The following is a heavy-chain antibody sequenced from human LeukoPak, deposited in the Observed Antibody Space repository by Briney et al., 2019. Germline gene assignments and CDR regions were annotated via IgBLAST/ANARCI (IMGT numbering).Heavy chain of an antibody. CDR2: ISSSSSYI. CDR3: ARIGRAVAGQNWFDP. D-gene: IGHD6-19*01. J-gene: IGHJ5*02. Sequence: GGSLRLSCAASGFTFSSYSMNWVRQAPGKGLEWVSSISSSSSYIYYADSVKGRFTISRDNAKNSLYLQMNSLRAEDTAVYHCARIGRAVAGQNWFDPWGQGTLVTVSS. V-gene: IGHV3-21*01. CDR1: GFTFSSYS.